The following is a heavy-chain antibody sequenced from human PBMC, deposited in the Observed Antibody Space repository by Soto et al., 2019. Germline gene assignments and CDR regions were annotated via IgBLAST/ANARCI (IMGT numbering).Heavy chain of an antibody. CDR3: ARRGLTPAMGYYYYGMDV. V-gene: IGHV4-39*01. CDR2: IYYSGST. Sequence: PSETLSLTCTVSGGSISSSSYYWGWIRQPPGKGLEWIGSIYYSGSTYYNPSLKSRVTISVDTSKNQFSLKLSSVTAADTAVYYCARRGLTPAMGYYYYGMDVWGQGTTVTV. D-gene: IGHD3-10*01. J-gene: IGHJ6*02. CDR1: GGSISSSSYY.